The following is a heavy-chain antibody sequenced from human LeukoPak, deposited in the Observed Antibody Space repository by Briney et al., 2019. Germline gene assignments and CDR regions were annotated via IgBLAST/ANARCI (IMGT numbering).Heavy chain of an antibody. CDR3: ARSHQTIVVIDY. CDR1: GYTFTSYD. J-gene: IGHJ4*02. Sequence: ASVKVSCKASGYTFTSYDINWVRQATGQGLEWMGWMNPNSGNTGYAQKFRGRVTITRNTSISTAYMELSSLRSEDTAVYYCARSHQTIVVIDYWGQGTLVTVSS. V-gene: IGHV1-8*03. D-gene: IGHD3-22*01. CDR2: MNPNSGNT.